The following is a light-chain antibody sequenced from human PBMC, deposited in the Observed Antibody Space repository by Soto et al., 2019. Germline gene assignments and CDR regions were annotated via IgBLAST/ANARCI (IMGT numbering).Light chain of an antibody. V-gene: IGKV3-15*01. J-gene: IGKJ2*01. CDR3: QQYDLWPPYT. CDR1: QSVSSSY. Sequence: PGERVTLSCRATQSVSSSYLTWDQQKPGQAPRLXXYDASTRATGIPPRFSGGGSGTELTVTISSLQSEDFAIYYCQQYDLWPPYTFGQGTKVENK. CDR2: DAS.